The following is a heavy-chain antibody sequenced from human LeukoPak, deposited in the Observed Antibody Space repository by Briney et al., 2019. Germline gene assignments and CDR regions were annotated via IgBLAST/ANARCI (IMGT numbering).Heavy chain of an antibody. V-gene: IGHV4-39*07. CDR3: ARTTVTTYNFDY. CDR2: IYHSGST. D-gene: IGHD4-17*01. CDR1: GGSISSSSYY. Sequence: SETLSLTCTVSGGSISSSSYYWGWIRQPPGKGLEWIGSIYHSGSTYYNPSLKSRVTISVDTSKNQFSLKLSSVTAADTAVYYCARTTVTTYNFDYWGQGTLVTVSS. J-gene: IGHJ4*02.